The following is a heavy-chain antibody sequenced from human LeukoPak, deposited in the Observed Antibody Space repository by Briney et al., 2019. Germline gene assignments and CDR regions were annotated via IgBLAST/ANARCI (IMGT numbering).Heavy chain of an antibody. CDR1: GGPISSYY. CDR3: ASGTLDVDTAMQSDY. V-gene: IGHV4-59*08. CDR2: IYYTGNT. D-gene: IGHD5-18*01. J-gene: IGHJ4*02. Sequence: SETLSLTCTVSGGPISSYYWSWIRQPPGKGLEWIGYIYYTGNTNYNPSLKSRVAISVDTSKNQFSLKLSPVTAADTAVYYCASGTLDVDTAMQSDYWGQGTLVTVSS.